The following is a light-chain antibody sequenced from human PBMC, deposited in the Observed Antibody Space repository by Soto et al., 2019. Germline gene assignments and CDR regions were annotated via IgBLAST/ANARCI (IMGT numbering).Light chain of an antibody. CDR3: QQRSNCAG. CDR1: QSVSSS. V-gene: IGKV3-11*01. Sequence: EIVLTQSPATLSLSPGETATLSCRSSQSVSSSLAWYQQKPGQTPRLLIYDASNRATGIPARFSGSGSGTDFSLPVSSLEPEDFAGYYCQQRSNCAGFGGGTKVEIK. J-gene: IGKJ4*02. CDR2: DAS.